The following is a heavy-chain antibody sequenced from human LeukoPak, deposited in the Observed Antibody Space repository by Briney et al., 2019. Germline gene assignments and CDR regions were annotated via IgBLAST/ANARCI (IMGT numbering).Heavy chain of an antibody. CDR2: ISSSGSTI. D-gene: IGHD3-10*01. Sequence: PGGSLRLSCAASGFTFSSYEMNWVRQAPGKGLEWVSYISSSGSTIYYADSAKGRFTISRDNAKNSLYLQMNSLRVEDTAVYYCAKVAKYYYGSETYYFFEHWGQGTPVTASS. CDR3: AKVAKYYYGSETYYFFEH. CDR1: GFTFSSYE. V-gene: IGHV3-48*03. J-gene: IGHJ4*02.